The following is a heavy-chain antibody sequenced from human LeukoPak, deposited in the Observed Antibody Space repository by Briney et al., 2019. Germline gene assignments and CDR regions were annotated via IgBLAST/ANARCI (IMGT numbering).Heavy chain of an antibody. CDR3: ARGGSMTTVTTPDY. CDR1: GYTFTSYS. V-gene: IGHV1-46*01. D-gene: IGHD4-17*01. J-gene: IGHJ4*02. Sequence: ASLKVSCKASGYTFTSYSMHSVRQAPGQRLEWMGIINPSGGSTSYAQKFQGRVTMTRDMSTSTGYMELRSLRSDDTAVYYCARGGSMTTVTTPDYWGQGTLVTVSS. CDR2: INPSGGST.